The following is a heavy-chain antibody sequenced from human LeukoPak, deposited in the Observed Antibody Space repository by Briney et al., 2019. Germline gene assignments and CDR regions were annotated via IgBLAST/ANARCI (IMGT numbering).Heavy chain of an antibody. V-gene: IGHV3-30*02. CDR3: ARDFRWLRFNWGLVKYYFDY. D-gene: IGHD7-27*01. Sequence: GGSLRLSCAASGFTFSSYGMHWVRQAPGKGLEWVAFIRYDGSNKYYADYVKGRFTISRDNAKNSLYLQMNSLRAEDTAVYYCARDFRWLRFNWGLVKYYFDYWGQGTLVTVSS. CDR2: IRYDGSNK. J-gene: IGHJ4*02. CDR1: GFTFSSYG.